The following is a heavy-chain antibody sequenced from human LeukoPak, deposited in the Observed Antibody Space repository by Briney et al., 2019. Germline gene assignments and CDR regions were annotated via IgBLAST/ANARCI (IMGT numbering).Heavy chain of an antibody. D-gene: IGHD2-21*02. J-gene: IGHJ1*01. CDR1: GFTFRSYP. CDR3: VRLGFCSSADCYWDPSYNL. Sequence: GGSLRLSCVASGFTFRSYPMTWVRQVPGKGLEWVASLTGSGQTTQYADFVRGRFTISRDNSKNTLYLQMNSLRVEHTAVYYCVRLGFCSSADCYWDPSYNLWGQGTLVTVSS. CDR2: LTGSGQTT. V-gene: IGHV3-23*01.